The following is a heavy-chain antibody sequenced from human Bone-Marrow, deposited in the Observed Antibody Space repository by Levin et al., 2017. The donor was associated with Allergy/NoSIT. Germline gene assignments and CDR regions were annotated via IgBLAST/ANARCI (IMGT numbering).Heavy chain of an antibody. CDR1: GFTFSGSG. J-gene: IGHJ6*02. D-gene: IGHD2-21*01. V-gene: IGHV3-73*01. Sequence: GGSLRLSCAASGFTFSGSGVHWVRQASGKGLEWVGRIRSKANNYATSYAASVKGRFTLSRDDSENTAYLQMNSLKTEDTAVYYCTRLEGPYYYYGLDVWGQGTTVTVSS. CDR2: IRSKANNYAT. CDR3: TRLEGPYYYYGLDV.